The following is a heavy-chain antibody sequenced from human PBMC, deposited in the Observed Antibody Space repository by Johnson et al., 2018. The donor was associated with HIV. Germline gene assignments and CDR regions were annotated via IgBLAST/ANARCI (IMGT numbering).Heavy chain of an antibody. CDR1: GFTFSNAW. J-gene: IGHJ3*02. D-gene: IGHD4-23*01. CDR2: IKSKTDGGTT. CDR3: ARHGTTVVTRGAFDI. V-gene: IGHV3-15*01. Sequence: VQLVESGGGLVKPGGSLRLSCAASGFTFSNAWMSWVRQAPGKGLEWVGRIKSKTDGGTTDYAAPVKGRFTISRDNSKNTLYLQMNSLRAEDTAVYYCARHGTTVVTRGAFDIWGQGTMVTVSS.